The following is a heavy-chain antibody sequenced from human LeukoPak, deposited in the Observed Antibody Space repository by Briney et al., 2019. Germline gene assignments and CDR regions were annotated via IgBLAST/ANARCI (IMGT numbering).Heavy chain of an antibody. CDR1: GGSFSYYY. V-gene: IGHV4-34*10. Sequence: SETLSLTCAVYGGSFSYYYWSWIRQPPGKTLEWIGEINHSGSTNYNPSLKSRLTISLDTSKNQFSLKLSSVTAADTAVYYCARLYSSGWYDGDYWGKGALVTVSS. CDR2: INHSGST. J-gene: IGHJ4*02. D-gene: IGHD6-19*01. CDR3: ARLYSSGWYDGDY.